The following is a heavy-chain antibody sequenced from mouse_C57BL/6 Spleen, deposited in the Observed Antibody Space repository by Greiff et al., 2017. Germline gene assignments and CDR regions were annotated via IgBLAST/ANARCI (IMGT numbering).Heavy chain of an antibody. CDR2: IDPETGGT. D-gene: IGHD1-1*01. CDR3: TREEHYYGSSYRLAY. J-gene: IGHJ3*01. Sequence: VQGVESGAELVRPGASVTLSCKASGYTFTDYDMHWVKQTTVHGLEWIGAIDPETGGTAYNQKFKGKAILTADQSSSTAYMELRRLTSEDSAVNYCTREEHYYGSSYRLAYWGQGTLGTVSA. CDR1: GYTFTDYD. V-gene: IGHV1-15*01.